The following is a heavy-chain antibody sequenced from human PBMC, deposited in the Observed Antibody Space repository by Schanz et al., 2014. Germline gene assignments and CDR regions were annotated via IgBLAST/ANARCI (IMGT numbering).Heavy chain of an antibody. J-gene: IGHJ4*02. CDR3: ATGKGDILTGRY. CDR1: GYTFTSDS. CDR2: ITPSGGST. Sequence: QVHLVQSGAEVKKPGSSVKVSCKASGYTFTSDSMHWVRQAPGQGLEWMGMITPSGGSTNYAQKLQGRVTMTRDTSTSTVYMELSSLRSEDTAVYYCATGKGDILTGRYWGQGTLVTVSS. D-gene: IGHD3-9*01. V-gene: IGHV1-46*01.